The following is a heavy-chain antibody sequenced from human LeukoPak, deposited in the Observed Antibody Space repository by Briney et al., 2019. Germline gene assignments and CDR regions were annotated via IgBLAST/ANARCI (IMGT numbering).Heavy chain of an antibody. V-gene: IGHV3-23*01. J-gene: IGHJ4*02. Sequence: GGSLRLSCAASGFTFSSYGMNWVRQAPGKGLEWVSAISGSGGSTYYADSVKGRFTISRDNSKNTLYLQMNSLRAEDTAVYYCARDLDYGGNSGPDYWGQGTLVTVSS. CDR1: GFTFSSYG. CDR3: ARDLDYGGNSGPDY. CDR2: ISGSGGST. D-gene: IGHD4-23*01.